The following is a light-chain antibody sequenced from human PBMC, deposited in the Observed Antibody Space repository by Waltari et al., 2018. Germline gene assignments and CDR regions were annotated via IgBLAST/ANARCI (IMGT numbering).Light chain of an antibody. V-gene: IGLV3-25*03. Sequence: SYELTQPPSVSVSPGHTAGITCSGDALPKQYAYWYQQKPGQAPVLVIYKDSERPSGIPERFSGSSSGTTVTLTIRGVQAEDEADYYCQSADREDTYVVFGGGTKLTVL. CDR1: ALPKQY. CDR3: QSADREDTYVV. J-gene: IGLJ2*01. CDR2: KDS.